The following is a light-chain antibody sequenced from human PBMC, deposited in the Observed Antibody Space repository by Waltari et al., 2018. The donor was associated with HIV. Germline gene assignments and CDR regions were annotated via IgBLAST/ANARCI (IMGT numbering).Light chain of an antibody. V-gene: IGLV2-23*02. CDR2: EVT. J-gene: IGLJ3*02. Sequence: QSALTPPASVSGSPGQSITISCTGTSSGLGSYNLVSWYQHHPGKAPKLLIYEVTKRPSGVSSRFSGSKSGNTASLTISGLQAEDEGDYYCCSYAGSSSLWMFGGGTKLTVL. CDR1: SSGLGSYNL. CDR3: CSYAGSSSLWM.